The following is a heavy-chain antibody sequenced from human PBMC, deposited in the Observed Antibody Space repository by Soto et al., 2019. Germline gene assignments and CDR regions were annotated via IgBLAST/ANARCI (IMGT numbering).Heavy chain of an antibody. J-gene: IGHJ3*02. CDR1: GGSISSYY. CDR2: IYYSGST. CDR3: ARVDCSGGSCYSFRGLHLGDPPLPDAFDI. V-gene: IGHV4-59*01. Sequence: PSETLSLTCTVSGGSISSYYWSWIRQPPGKGLEWIGYIYYSGSTNYNPSLKSRVTISVDTSKNQFSLKLSSVTAADTAVYYCARVDCSGGSCYSFRGLHLGDPPLPDAFDIWGQGTMVTVSS. D-gene: IGHD2-15*01.